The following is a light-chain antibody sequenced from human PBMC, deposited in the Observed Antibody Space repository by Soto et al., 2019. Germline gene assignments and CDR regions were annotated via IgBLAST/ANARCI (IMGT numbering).Light chain of an antibody. CDR3: CSYEGTRTLV. CDR2: EGS. J-gene: IGLJ2*01. Sequence: QSALTQPASVSGSPGQSITISCTGTSSDVGTYNLVSWYQQHPGKAPKLMIYEGSKRPSGVSHRFSASKSGNTASLTISGLQPEDAANYYCCSYEGTRTLVFGGGTKVTVL. CDR1: SSDVGTYNL. V-gene: IGLV2-23*01.